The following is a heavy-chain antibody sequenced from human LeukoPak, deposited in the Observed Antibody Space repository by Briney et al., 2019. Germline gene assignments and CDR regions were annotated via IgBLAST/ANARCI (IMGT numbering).Heavy chain of an antibody. CDR3: AREYYDILTGSQGAFDY. CDR2: ISSNGGST. J-gene: IGHJ4*02. D-gene: IGHD3-9*01. V-gene: IGHV3-64*01. CDR1: GFTFSSYA. Sequence: GGSLRLSCAASGFTFSSYAMHWVRQAPGKGLEYVSAISSNGGSTYYANSVKGRFTISRDNSKNTLYLQMNSLRAEDTAVYYCAREYYDILTGSQGAFDYWGQGTLVTDSS.